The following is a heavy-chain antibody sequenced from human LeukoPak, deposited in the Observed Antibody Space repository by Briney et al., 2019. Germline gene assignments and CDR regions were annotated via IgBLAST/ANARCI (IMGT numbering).Heavy chain of an antibody. CDR3: AKDQAGYFDL. J-gene: IGHJ2*01. CDR1: GFTFNSYW. V-gene: IGHV3-74*01. Sequence: GGSLRLSCAASGFTFNSYWMHWVRHAPGKGLVWVSRINFDGSSTSYADSVKGRFTISRDNAKNTLYLQMNSLRAEDTAVYYCAKDQAGYFDLWGRGTLVTVSS. CDR2: INFDGSST.